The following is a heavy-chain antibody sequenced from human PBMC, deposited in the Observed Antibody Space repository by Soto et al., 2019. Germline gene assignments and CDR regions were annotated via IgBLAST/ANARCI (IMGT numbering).Heavy chain of an antibody. CDR2: FVPLFRTT. D-gene: IGHD6-13*01. CDR3: ARGGYSSTWSNLLDRSGLDV. J-gene: IGHJ6*02. V-gene: IGHV1-69*06. CDR1: GGTFSSYA. Sequence: QVQLVQSGAEAKKPGSSVKVSCKTSGGTFSSYAINWVRQAPGQGLEWMGGFVPLFRTTNYAQKFQGRVTITADTSTYTVYMELSELRSGDTAVYYCARGGYSSTWSNLLDRSGLDVWGQGTTVTVSS.